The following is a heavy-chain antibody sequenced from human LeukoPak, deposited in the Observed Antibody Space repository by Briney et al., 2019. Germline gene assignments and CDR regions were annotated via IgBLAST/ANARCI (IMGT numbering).Heavy chain of an antibody. CDR1: GFTFGDYA. V-gene: IGHV3-49*03. Sequence: GGSLRLSCTASGFTFGDYAMSWFRQAPGKGLEWVGFIRSKAYGGTTEYAASVKGRFTISRDDSKSIAYLQMNSLKTEDTAVYYCTREGYCSSTSCYIPVWGKGTTVTVSS. CDR2: IRSKAYGGTT. CDR3: TREGYCSSTSCYIPV. D-gene: IGHD2-2*02. J-gene: IGHJ6*03.